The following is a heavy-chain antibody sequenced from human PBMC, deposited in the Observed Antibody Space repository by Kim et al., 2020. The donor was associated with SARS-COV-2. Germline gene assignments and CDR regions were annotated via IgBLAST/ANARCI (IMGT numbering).Heavy chain of an antibody. V-gene: IGHV3-53*01. CDR2: IYSGGST. D-gene: IGHD3-9*01. J-gene: IGHJ2*01. Sequence: GGSLRLSCAASGFTVSSNYMSWVRQAPGKWLEWVSVIYSGGSTYYADSVKGRFTISRDNSKNTLYLQMNSLRAEDTAVYYCARHNYDILTGYNSYWYFDLWGRGTLVTVSS. CDR1: GFTVSSNY. CDR3: ARHNYDILTGYNSYWYFDL.